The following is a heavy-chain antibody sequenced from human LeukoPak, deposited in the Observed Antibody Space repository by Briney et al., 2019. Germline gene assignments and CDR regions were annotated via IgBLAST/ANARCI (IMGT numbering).Heavy chain of an antibody. CDR1: GFAFSSYA. J-gene: IGHJ3*02. CDR2: ISYDGSNK. D-gene: IGHD3-9*01. V-gene: IGHV3-30*04. CDR3: ARVAQFYDILTGYQSPGAFDI. Sequence: GGSLRLSCAASGFAFSSYAMHWVRQAPGKGLEWVAVISYDGSNKYYADSVKGRFTISRDNSKNTLYLQMNSLRAEDTAVYYCARVAQFYDILTGYQSPGAFDIWGQGTMVTVSS.